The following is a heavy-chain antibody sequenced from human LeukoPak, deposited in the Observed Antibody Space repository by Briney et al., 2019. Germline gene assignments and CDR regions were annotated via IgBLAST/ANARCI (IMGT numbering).Heavy chain of an antibody. Sequence: GGSLRLSCAASGFTVSSNYMSWVRQAPGKGLEWASLISGSGGSTSYADSVKGRFTISRDNSKNTLYLQMSSLSAEDTAVYYCAKGGGFGGNIGGLDVWGQGTTVTVSS. CDR1: GFTVSSNY. D-gene: IGHD3-3*01. V-gene: IGHV3-53*01. J-gene: IGHJ6*02. CDR2: ISGSGGST. CDR3: AKGGGFGGNIGGLDV.